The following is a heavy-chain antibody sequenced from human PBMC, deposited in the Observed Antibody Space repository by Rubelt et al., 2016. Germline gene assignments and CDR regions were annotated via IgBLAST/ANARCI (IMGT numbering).Heavy chain of an antibody. J-gene: IGHJ3*01. Sequence: QLQLQESGPGLVKPSETLSLTCTVFGGSISSSSYYWSWIRQPAGKGLEWIGRIYTSGSTYYNPSLKSRVTLSVDTSKNQFSLKLSSVTAADTAVYYCARAPSTGGSYGYWGQGTMVTVSS. V-gene: IGHV4-61*02. CDR3: ARAPSTGGSYGY. CDR1: GGSISSSSYY. D-gene: IGHD1-26*01. CDR2: IYTSGST.